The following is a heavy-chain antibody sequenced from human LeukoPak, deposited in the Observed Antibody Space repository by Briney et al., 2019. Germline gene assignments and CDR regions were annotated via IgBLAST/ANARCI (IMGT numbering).Heavy chain of an antibody. V-gene: IGHV1-2*02. CDR1: GYTFTGYF. CDR3: AREGLIRFRDAFDI. Sequence: ASVKVSCKASGYTFTGYFIHWVRQAPGQGLEWMGWINPNSGGTNYAQKFQGRVTMTRDTSISTAYMELSRLRSDDTAVYYCAREGLIRFRDAFDIWGQGTMITVSS. D-gene: IGHD3-3*01. J-gene: IGHJ3*02. CDR2: INPNSGGT.